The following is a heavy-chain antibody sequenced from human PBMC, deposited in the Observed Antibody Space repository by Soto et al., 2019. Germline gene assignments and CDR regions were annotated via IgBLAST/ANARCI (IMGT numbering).Heavy chain of an antibody. D-gene: IGHD3-16*01. Sequence: QVQLVQSGDEMKKPGASVRVSCRASGYIFVNYGIAWVRQAPGQGLEWMGWVSPYTGDTHSASKVQGTLTMTTDTSTSTAYMDLGSLTSDDTAWYYCAMVDNYVTPTPQDVWGQGTTVTVSS. V-gene: IGHV1-18*01. CDR2: VSPYTGDT. CDR1: GYIFVNYG. CDR3: AMVDNYVTPTPQDV. J-gene: IGHJ6*02.